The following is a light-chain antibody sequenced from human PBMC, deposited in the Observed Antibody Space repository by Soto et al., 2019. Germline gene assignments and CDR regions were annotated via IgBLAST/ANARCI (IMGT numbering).Light chain of an antibody. CDR1: QGISSA. J-gene: IGKJ3*01. CDR3: QQFNSYPFT. Sequence: AIQLTQSPSSLSASVGDRVTITCRASQGISSALAWYQQKLGKAPNLLIYDASSLEGGVPSRFSGSGSGTDFTLTISSLQPEDFATYYCQQFNSYPFTFGPGTKVDIE. CDR2: DAS. V-gene: IGKV1-13*02.